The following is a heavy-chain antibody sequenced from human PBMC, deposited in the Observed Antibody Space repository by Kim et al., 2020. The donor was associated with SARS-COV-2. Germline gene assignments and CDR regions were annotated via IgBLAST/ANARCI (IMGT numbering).Heavy chain of an antibody. V-gene: IGHV5-51*01. CDR2: RGHAAT. Sequence: RGHAATRYRPSFQGQVTISADKSISTAYLQWSSLKASDTAMYYCARIGDYWGQGTLVTVSS. CDR3: ARIGDY. J-gene: IGHJ4*02. D-gene: IGHD2-15*01.